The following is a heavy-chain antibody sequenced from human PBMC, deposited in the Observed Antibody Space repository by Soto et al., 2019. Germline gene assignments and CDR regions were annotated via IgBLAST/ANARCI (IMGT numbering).Heavy chain of an antibody. Sequence: QVQLVQSGAEVKKPGSSVKVSCKASGGTFSSYAISCVRQAPGHGLEWMGGIIPIFGTANYAQKFQGRVTITADEPPRTAYMARSRLRSEDTAVYYCAIGRTSIADHLHCFGPWGQGTPGTGSS. V-gene: IGHV1-69*01. CDR2: IIPIFGTA. D-gene: IGHD6-6*01. CDR3: AIGRTSIADHLHCFGP. CDR1: GGTFSSYA. J-gene: IGHJ5*02.